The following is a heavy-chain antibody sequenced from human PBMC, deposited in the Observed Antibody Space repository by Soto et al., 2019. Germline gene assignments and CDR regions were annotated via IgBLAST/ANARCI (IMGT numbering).Heavy chain of an antibody. Sequence: EVQLVESGGGLVQPGGSLRLSCAASGFSFSSYWMHWVRQVPGKGLVWVSRINSDGSTTTSADSVKGRCTISRDNAKNTLYLQMNSLRVEDTAVYYCARVLTGSYNWFDPWGQGTLVTVSS. CDR2: INSDGSTT. V-gene: IGHV3-74*01. CDR1: GFSFSSYW. J-gene: IGHJ5*02. CDR3: ARVLTGSYNWFDP. D-gene: IGHD1-26*01.